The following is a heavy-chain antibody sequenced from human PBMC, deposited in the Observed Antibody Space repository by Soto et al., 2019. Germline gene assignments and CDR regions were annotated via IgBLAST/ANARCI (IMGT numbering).Heavy chain of an antibody. CDR3: ARKSDSSPVPEADGV. D-gene: IGHD2-8*01. Sequence: EVQLVETGGGLIQPGGSLRLSCAASGFSVGSNYMTWVRQSPGKGLEWVSLIYSNGDTDYADSVKGRFSISRDNFKNTLYLQMNNLRAEYPAVYHCARKSDSSPVPEADGVWGRGPLVTVSS. J-gene: IGHJ4*02. CDR1: GFSVGSNY. V-gene: IGHV3-53*02. CDR2: IYSNGDT.